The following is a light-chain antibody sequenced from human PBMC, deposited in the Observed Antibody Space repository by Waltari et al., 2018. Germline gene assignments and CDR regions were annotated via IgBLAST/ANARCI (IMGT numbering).Light chain of an antibody. CDR2: EVS. CDR1: SSDVGGYKY. J-gene: IGLJ3*02. CDR3: SSYAGSNNLV. V-gene: IGLV2-8*01. Sequence: QSALTQPPSASGSPRPSVTISCTGTSSDVGGYKYVSWYQQPPGKAPNPMSYEVSKRPSGVPDRFSGSKSGNTASLTVSGLQAEDEADYYCSSYAGSNNLVFGGGTKLTVL.